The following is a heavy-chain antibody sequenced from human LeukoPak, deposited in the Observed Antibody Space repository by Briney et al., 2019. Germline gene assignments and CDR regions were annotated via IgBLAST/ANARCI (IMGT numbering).Heavy chain of an antibody. CDR1: GGTFSSYA. D-gene: IGHD5-24*01. V-gene: IGHV1-69*05. CDR3: ARDGGLDRRDGYNWFAFDI. CDR2: IIPIFGTA. Sequence: SVKVSCKASGGTFSSYAISWVRHAPGQGLEWMGGIIPIFGTANYAQKFQARVTITTDESTSTAYMELSSLRSEDTAAYYCARDGGLDRRDGYNWFAFDIWGQGTMVTVSS. J-gene: IGHJ3*02.